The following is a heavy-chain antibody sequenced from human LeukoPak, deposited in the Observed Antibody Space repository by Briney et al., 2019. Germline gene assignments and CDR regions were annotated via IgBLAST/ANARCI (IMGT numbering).Heavy chain of an antibody. J-gene: IGHJ4*02. Sequence: GGSLRLSCASSGFSFSSFDMTWVRQAPGKGLEWVSGISNGGDRTYYADSVKGRFTISRDNSKNTLSLQMNSLRADDTAVYYCAKDYGDYVGPNWGQGTLVTVSS. V-gene: IGHV3-23*01. CDR2: ISNGGDRT. CDR1: GFSFSSFD. CDR3: AKDYGDYVGPN. D-gene: IGHD4-17*01.